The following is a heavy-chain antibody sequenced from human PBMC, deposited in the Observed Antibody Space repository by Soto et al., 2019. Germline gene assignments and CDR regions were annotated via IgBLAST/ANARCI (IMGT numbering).Heavy chain of an antibody. Sequence: PGGSLRLSCAASGFTVSSDYMSWVRQAPGKGMEWVSVIYSGGSPYYADSVKGRFTITRNNAKTTLNLQMNSLRAEDTDVYYYARANSSGWPFDYWGQGTMVTVSS. CDR1: GFTVSSDY. J-gene: IGHJ4*02. CDR3: ARANSSGWPFDY. CDR2: IYSGGSP. D-gene: IGHD6-19*01. V-gene: IGHV3-53*01.